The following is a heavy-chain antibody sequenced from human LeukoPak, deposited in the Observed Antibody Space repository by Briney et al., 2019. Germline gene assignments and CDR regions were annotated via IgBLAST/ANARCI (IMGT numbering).Heavy chain of an antibody. J-gene: IGHJ6*02. D-gene: IGHD4-17*01. Sequence: GGSLRLSCAASGFTVSSNYMSWVRQAPGKGLEWVSVIYSGGSTYYADSVKGRFTISRDNSRNTLYLQMNSLRAEDTAVYYCASTTVTGYYYGMEVWGQGTTVTVSS. CDR1: GFTVSSNY. CDR3: ASTTVTGYYYGMEV. V-gene: IGHV3-66*01. CDR2: IYSGGST.